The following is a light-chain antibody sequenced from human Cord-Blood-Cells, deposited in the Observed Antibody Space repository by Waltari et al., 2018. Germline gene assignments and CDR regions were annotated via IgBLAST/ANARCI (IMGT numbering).Light chain of an antibody. J-gene: IGLJ2*01. CDR1: SSDGGSYNR. V-gene: IGLV2-18*02. CDR3: SSYTSSSTVV. Sequence: QSALTQPPSVSGSPGQSVTISCTGTSSDGGSYNRVSWYQQPPGTAPNLMIYEVSNRPSGVPDRFSGSKSGNTASLTISGIQAEDEADYYCSSYTSSSTVVFGGGTKLTVL. CDR2: EVS.